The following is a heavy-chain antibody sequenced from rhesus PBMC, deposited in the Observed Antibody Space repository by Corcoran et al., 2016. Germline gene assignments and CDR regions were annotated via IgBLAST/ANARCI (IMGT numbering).Heavy chain of an antibody. D-gene: IGHD6-25*01. J-gene: IGHJ4*01. V-gene: IGHV4-173*01. CDR3: ARVRWVGSGDWNGYFDS. CDR2: ILGKSEHT. CDR1: GGSISSVY. Sequence: QLQLQESGPGLVKPSETLSLTCVVSGGSISSVYWTWLRQPPGKGLEWVGRILGKSEHTDYSPSLKSRVTLSSDTSKNQFALSRTSVTAADTAVYYCARVRWVGSGDWNGYFDSWGQGVLVTVSS.